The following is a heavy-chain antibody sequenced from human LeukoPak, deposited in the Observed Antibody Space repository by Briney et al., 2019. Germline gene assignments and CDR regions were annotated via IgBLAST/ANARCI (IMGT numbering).Heavy chain of an antibody. Sequence: GGSLRLSCAASGFTVSSNYMSWVRQAPGKGLEWVSVIYSGGSTYYADSAKGRFTISRDNSKNTLYLQINSLRAEDTAVYYCASSSSPRWFDPWGQGTLVTVSS. V-gene: IGHV3-66*01. D-gene: IGHD6-13*01. CDR2: IYSGGST. CDR1: GFTVSSNY. J-gene: IGHJ5*02. CDR3: ASSSSPRWFDP.